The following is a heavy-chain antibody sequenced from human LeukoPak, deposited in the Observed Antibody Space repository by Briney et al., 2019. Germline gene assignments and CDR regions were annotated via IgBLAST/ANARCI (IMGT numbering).Heavy chain of an antibody. J-gene: IGHJ6*02. CDR3: ARGGYGLGSYFYFYGMDV. D-gene: IGHD3-10*01. Sequence: GGSLRLSCSASRFALSTYGMHWVRQATGKGLEWVAVISYDGSNKYYADSVKGRFTISRDNSKNTLYLQMNSLRPEDTAVYYCARGGYGLGSYFYFYGMDVWGQGTTVTVSS. CDR1: RFALSTYG. V-gene: IGHV3-30*03. CDR2: ISYDGSNK.